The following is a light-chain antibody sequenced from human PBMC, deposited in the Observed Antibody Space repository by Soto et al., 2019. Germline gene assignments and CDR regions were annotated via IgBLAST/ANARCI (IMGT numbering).Light chain of an antibody. CDR2: GVS. CDR3: QRYSDWPFA. V-gene: IGKV3-15*01. CDR1: ESLFGF. Sequence: DIVLTQSPATLSVSPGDTVTLSCRASESLFGFLAWYQQKPGQAPRLLMYGVSTRATGIPARFSGGGSATDFTLTISRLQSEDSAFYFCQRYSDWPFASGLGTRLEI. J-gene: IGKJ2*01.